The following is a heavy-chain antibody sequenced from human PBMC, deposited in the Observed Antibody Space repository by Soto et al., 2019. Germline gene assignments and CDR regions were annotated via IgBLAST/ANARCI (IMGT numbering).Heavy chain of an antibody. J-gene: IGHJ6*02. CDR2: FSGSGGNI. V-gene: IGHV3-23*01. CDR3: AKDPPWTVGPLAMDV. Sequence: GGSLRLSCVASGFTFSAHAMSWVRQAPGKGLEWVSTFSGSGGNIYYAESVKGRLTISRDDSKNTLYLQMNSLRVEDTAVYYCAKDPPWTVGPLAMDVWGQGTTVTVSS. D-gene: IGHD2-2*01. CDR1: GFTFSAHA.